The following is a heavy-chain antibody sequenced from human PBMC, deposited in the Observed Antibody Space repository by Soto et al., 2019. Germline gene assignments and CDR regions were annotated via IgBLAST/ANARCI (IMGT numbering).Heavy chain of an antibody. CDR1: GFTFSSYA. Sequence: GGSLRLSCAASGFTFSSYAMSWVRQAPGKGLEWVSAISGSGGSTYYADSVKGRFTISRDNSKNTLYLQMNSLRAEDTAVYYCAKDGVVAATGNYYGMDVWGQGTTVTVSS. D-gene: IGHD2-15*01. CDR2: ISGSGGST. V-gene: IGHV3-23*01. CDR3: AKDGVVAATGNYYGMDV. J-gene: IGHJ6*02.